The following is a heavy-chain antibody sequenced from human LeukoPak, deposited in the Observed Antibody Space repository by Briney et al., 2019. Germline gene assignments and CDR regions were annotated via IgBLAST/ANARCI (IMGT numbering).Heavy chain of an antibody. V-gene: IGHV3-74*01. CDR3: ARDTVGAYDY. CDR1: GFTFSSYW. Sequence: PGGSLRLSCAASGFTFSSYWIHWVRQAPGKGLVWVSRINTDGSSRNYADSVKGRFTISRDNAKNTLHLQMNSLRAEGTAVYYCARDTVGAYDYWGQGTLVIVFS. D-gene: IGHD1-26*01. J-gene: IGHJ4*02. CDR2: INTDGSSR.